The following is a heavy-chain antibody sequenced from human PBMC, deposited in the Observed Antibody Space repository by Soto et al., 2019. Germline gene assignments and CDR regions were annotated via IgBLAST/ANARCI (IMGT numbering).Heavy chain of an antibody. D-gene: IGHD3-16*02. CDR1: GFTFSSYA. CDR3: AKDSRLGELSPRGGADY. Sequence: GGSLRLSCAASGFTFSSYAMGWVRQAPGKGLEWVSAISGSGGSTYYADSVKGRFTISRDNSKNTLYLQMNSLRAEDTAVYYCAKDSRLGELSPRGGADYWGQGTLVTVSS. V-gene: IGHV3-23*01. CDR2: ISGSGGST. J-gene: IGHJ4*02.